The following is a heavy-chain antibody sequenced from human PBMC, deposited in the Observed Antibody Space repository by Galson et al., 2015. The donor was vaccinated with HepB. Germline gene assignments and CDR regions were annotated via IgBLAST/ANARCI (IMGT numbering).Heavy chain of an antibody. J-gene: IGHJ4*02. D-gene: IGHD3-22*01. CDR1: GYTFTSYY. Sequence: SVKVSCKASGYTFTSYYMHWVRQAPGQGLEWMGIINPSGGSTSYAQKFQGRVTMTRDTSTSTVYMELSSLRSEDTAVYYCARAVRPGDYDSSGYRRRIFDYWGQGTLVTVSS. CDR2: INPSGGST. CDR3: ARAVRPGDYDSSGYRRRIFDY. V-gene: IGHV1-46*01.